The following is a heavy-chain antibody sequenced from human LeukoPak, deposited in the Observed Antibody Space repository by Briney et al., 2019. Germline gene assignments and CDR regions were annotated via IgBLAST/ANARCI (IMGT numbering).Heavy chain of an antibody. V-gene: IGHV5-51*01. Sequence: GESLKISCKGSGYSFTSYWIGWVGQMPGKGLGWMGIIYSGDSDARYSPSFQGQVTISADKSISTAYLQWSSLKASDTAMYYCARHFSSSSSFQHWGQGTLVTVSS. CDR3: ARHFSSSSSFQH. CDR2: IYSGDSDA. D-gene: IGHD6-13*01. CDR1: GYSFTSYW. J-gene: IGHJ1*01.